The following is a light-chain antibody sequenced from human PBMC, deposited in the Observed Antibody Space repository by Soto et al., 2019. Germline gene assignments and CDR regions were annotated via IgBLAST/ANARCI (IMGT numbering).Light chain of an antibody. J-gene: IGLJ3*02. CDR1: SSNIGSNS. CDR2: GDN. CDR3: AAWDERLKGWM. V-gene: IGLV1-44*01. Sequence: QSVLIQPPSVSGTPGQRVIISCSGSSSNIGSNSANWYQQLPETAPGLLIYGDNKRPSRVPDRFSGSKSGTSASLAISGLQSGDEADYYCAAWDERLKGWMFGGGTKLTVL.